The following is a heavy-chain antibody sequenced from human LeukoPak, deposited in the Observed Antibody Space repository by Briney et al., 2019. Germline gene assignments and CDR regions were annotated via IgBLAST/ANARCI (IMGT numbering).Heavy chain of an antibody. Sequence: GGSLRLSCAASGFTFSSYAMHWVRQAPGKGLEWVAVISYDGSNKYYADSVKGRFTISRDNSKNTLYLQMNSLRAEDTAVYYCARDPYSSSPGDYGGQGPLVPVSS. CDR1: GFTFSSYA. J-gene: IGHJ4*02. CDR3: ARDPYSSSPGDY. CDR2: ISYDGSNK. D-gene: IGHD6-6*01. V-gene: IGHV3-30-3*01.